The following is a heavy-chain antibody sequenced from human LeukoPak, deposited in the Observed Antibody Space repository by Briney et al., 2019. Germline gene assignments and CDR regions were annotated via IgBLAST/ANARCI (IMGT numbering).Heavy chain of an antibody. J-gene: IGHJ4*02. CDR1: GGSLSNYY. Sequence: SETLSLTCTVSGGSLSNYYWSWIQQPPGKGLEWIGYIYYSGSINYNPSLKSRVTISVDMSKNQFSLQLSSVTAADTAVYYCARQSRDGDYIAKLFDYWGQGTLATVSS. CDR3: ARQSRDGDYIAKLFDY. CDR2: IYYSGSI. V-gene: IGHV4-59*08. D-gene: IGHD4-17*01.